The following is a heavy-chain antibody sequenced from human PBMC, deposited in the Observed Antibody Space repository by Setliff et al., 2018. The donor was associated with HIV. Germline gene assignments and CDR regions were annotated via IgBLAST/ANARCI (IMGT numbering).Heavy chain of an antibody. CDR2: IYTSGST. V-gene: IGHV4-4*09. CDR3: SRQKFVWGVVDHASPADL. CDR1: GGSISSYY. D-gene: IGHD3-3*01. Sequence: PSETLSLTCTVSGGSISSYYWSWIRQPPGKGLEWIGYIYTSGSTNYNPSLKSRVTISVDTSKNQFSLKLSSVTAADTAVYYCSRQKFVWGVVDHASPADLWGQGTLVTVSS. J-gene: IGHJ5*02.